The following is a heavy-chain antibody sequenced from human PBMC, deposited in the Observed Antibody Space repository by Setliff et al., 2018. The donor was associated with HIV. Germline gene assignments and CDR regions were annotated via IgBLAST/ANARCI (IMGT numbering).Heavy chain of an antibody. D-gene: IGHD2-21*02. CDR1: GYTFSQYP. Sequence: ASVKVSCKASGYTFSQYPMHWVRQAPGQRPEWMGWINGGNGNTEYSQKFLGRVTMTRNTSISTAYMELRRLRSEDTAVYFCARVTPYCGGDCFDAFDIWGQGTMVTVSS. CDR2: INGGNGNT. J-gene: IGHJ3*02. V-gene: IGHV1-3*01. CDR3: ARVTPYCGGDCFDAFDI.